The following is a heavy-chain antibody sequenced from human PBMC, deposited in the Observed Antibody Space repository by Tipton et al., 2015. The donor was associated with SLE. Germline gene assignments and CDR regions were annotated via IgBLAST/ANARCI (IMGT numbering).Heavy chain of an antibody. Sequence: TLSLTCTVSGGSISSHYWSWIRQSPGKGLEWIGYIYYSGSTYYNPSLKSRVTISVDTSKNQFSLKLSSVTAADTAVYYCVREGYSGYDYFPYYMDVWGKGTTVTVSS. CDR1: GGSISSHY. V-gene: IGHV4-30-4*01. CDR3: VREGYSGYDYFPYYMDV. J-gene: IGHJ6*03. D-gene: IGHD5-12*01. CDR2: IYYSGST.